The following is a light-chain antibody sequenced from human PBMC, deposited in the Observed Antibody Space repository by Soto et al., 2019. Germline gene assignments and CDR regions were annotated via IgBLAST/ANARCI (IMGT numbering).Light chain of an antibody. CDR2: GAS. V-gene: IGKV3-20*01. J-gene: IGKJ2*01. CDR3: QQYGSSPVT. Sequence: ELVLTQSPGTLSLSPGEGATLSCRASQSVSSNYLAWYQQKPGQAPRLLIYGASTRATGSPDRFSGSGSGTDFSLTISRLEPEDFAVYYCQQYGSSPVTFGQGTKLEIK. CDR1: QSVSSNY.